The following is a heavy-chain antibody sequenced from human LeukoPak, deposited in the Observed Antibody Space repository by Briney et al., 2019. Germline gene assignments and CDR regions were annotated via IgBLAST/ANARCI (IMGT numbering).Heavy chain of an antibody. D-gene: IGHD3-22*01. V-gene: IGHV3-21*01. CDR2: ISFSSRYI. J-gene: IGHJ4*02. CDR1: GFTLRSYA. CDR3: ASAGYYERSGYTYYFHY. Sequence: GGSLKLSCAASGFTLRSYAMSWVRQAPGKGLEGFSTISFSSRYIYYADSLKGRFTISRDNAKSSLYLQMSSLRAEHTAVYYCASAGYYERSGYTYYFHYWGQGTVVTVSS.